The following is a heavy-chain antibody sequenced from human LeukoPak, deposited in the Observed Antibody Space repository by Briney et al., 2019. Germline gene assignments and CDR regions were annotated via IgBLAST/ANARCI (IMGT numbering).Heavy chain of an antibody. CDR2: IYWDDDK. J-gene: IGHJ4*02. CDR3: AHSLWERATYFGVLYDY. CDR1: GFSLSTSGVG. D-gene: IGHD1-1*01. Sequence: SGPTLVNPTQTLTLTCTFSGFSLSTSGVGVGWIRQPPGKALEWLALIYWDDDKRYSPSLKSRLTITKDTSKNQVVLTMTNMDPVDTATYYCAHSLWERATYFGVLYDYWGQGTLVTVSS. V-gene: IGHV2-5*02.